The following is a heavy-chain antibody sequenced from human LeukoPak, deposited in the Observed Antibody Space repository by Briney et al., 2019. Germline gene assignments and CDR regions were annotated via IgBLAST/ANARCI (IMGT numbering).Heavy chain of an antibody. V-gene: IGHV1-2*02. J-gene: IGHJ4*02. CDR2: INPNSGGT. CDR3: ARDHRYYYDSSGFDY. Sequence: ASVKVSCKASGYTFTGYYMHWVRQAPGQGLEWMGWINPNSGGTNYAQKFQGRVTMTRDTSISTAYMELSRLRSDDTAVYYCARDHRYYYDSSGFDYWGQGTLVTVSS. D-gene: IGHD3-22*01. CDR1: GYTFTGYY.